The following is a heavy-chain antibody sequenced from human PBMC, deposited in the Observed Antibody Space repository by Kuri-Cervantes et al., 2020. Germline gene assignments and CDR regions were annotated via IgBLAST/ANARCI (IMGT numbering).Heavy chain of an antibody. CDR2: IWYDGSNK. Sequence: GGSLRLSCAASGFTFSSYGMHWVRQAPGKGLEWVAVIWYDGSNKYYADSVKGRFTISRDNSKNTLYLQMNSLRAEDTAIYYCAKGSGGWSFDFRGQGTMVTVSS. D-gene: IGHD2-15*01. CDR1: GFTFSSYG. J-gene: IGHJ3*01. CDR3: AKGSGGWSFDF. V-gene: IGHV3-30*02.